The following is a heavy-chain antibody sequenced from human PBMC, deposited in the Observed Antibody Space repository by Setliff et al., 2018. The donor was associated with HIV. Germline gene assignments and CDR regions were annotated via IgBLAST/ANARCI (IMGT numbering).Heavy chain of an antibody. CDR1: GGSIRSHY. CDR3: ARDFEASYCGGDCYSGWFDS. Sequence: SETLSLTCTVSGGSIRSHYWNWIRQSPGKGLEWIGYIHYRGSTNYNPSLKSRVIISVDMSKNQFSLKLTSVTAADTAVYYCARDFEASYCGGDCYSGWFDSWGQVIQVTVSS. CDR2: IHYRGST. V-gene: IGHV4-59*11. D-gene: IGHD2-21*01. J-gene: IGHJ5*01.